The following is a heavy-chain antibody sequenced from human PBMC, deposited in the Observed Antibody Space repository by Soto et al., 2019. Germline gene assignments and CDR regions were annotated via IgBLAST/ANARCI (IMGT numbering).Heavy chain of an antibody. CDR1: GGSISSGGYY. D-gene: IGHD6-6*01. CDR3: ARVGISSSDAFDI. V-gene: IGHV4-31*03. J-gene: IGHJ3*02. Sequence: QVQLQESGPGLVKPSQTLSLTCTVSGGSISSGGYYWSWIRQHPEKGLEWIGYIYYTWNTYYNASLKSRVTISVDTSNNQFSLKLSSVTAADTAVYYCARVGISSSDAFDIWGQGTTVTVSS. CDR2: IYYTWNT.